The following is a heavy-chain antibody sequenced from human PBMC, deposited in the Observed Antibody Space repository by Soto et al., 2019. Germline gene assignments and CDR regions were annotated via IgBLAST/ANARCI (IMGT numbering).Heavy chain of an antibody. CDR3: ARRYYGGNSQAFDI. Sequence: GGSLRLSCAASGFTVSSHYMSWVRQAPGKGLEWVSVIYRDGSTYYADSVKGRFTISRDNSKNTLFLQMNSLRAEDTAKYYCARRYYGGNSQAFDIWSQRTMVTVSS. J-gene: IGHJ3*02. V-gene: IGHV3-66*01. CDR1: GFTVSSHY. CDR2: IYRDGST. D-gene: IGHD4-17*01.